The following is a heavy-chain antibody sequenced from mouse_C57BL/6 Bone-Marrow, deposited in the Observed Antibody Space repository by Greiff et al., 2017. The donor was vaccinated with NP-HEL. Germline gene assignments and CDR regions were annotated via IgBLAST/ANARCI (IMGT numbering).Heavy chain of an antibody. J-gene: IGHJ3*01. D-gene: IGHD1-1*01. CDR3: ARGRYGSSFPWFCY. CDR2: INPYNGGT. CDR1: GYTFTDYY. Sequence: EVQLQQSGPVLVKPGASVKMSCKASGYTFTDYYMNWVKQSHGKSLEWIGVINPYNGGTSYNQKFKGKATLTVDKSASTAYMELNSLTSEDAAIYYCARGRYGSSFPWFCYWGQGNLVTVSA. V-gene: IGHV1-19*01.